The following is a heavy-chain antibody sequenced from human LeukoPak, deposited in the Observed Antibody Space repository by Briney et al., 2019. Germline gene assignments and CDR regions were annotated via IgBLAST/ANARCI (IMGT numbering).Heavy chain of an antibody. D-gene: IGHD5-18*01. V-gene: IGHV3-23*01. CDR3: AKGATWIQLWLLKSYFDY. Sequence: GGSLRLSCAASGFTFSNYAMSWARQAPGKGLEWVSAISGSGGSTYYADSVKGRFTISRDNSKNTLYLQMNSLRAEDTAVYYCAKGATWIQLWLLKSYFDYWGRGTLVTVSS. CDR2: ISGSGGST. J-gene: IGHJ4*02. CDR1: GFTFSNYA.